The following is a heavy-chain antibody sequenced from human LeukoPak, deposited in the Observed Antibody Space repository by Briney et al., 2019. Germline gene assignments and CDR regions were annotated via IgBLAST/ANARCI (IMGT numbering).Heavy chain of an antibody. V-gene: IGHV4-59*05. CDR3: ARNADTAVASVSFYD. CDR1: GGSISTYY. J-gene: IGHJ4*02. Sequence: SETLSLTCTVSGGSISTYYWSWIRQPPGKGLEWIGSVYYSGSTYYNPSLKSRVTISVDTSKNQFSLQLSSVTAADTAVYYCARNADTAVASVSFYDWGQGTLVTVSS. D-gene: IGHD6-19*01. CDR2: VYYSGST.